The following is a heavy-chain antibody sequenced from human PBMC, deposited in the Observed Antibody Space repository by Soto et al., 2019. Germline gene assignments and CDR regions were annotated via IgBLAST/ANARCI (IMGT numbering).Heavy chain of an antibody. CDR1: GGTISGYY. D-gene: IGHD3-3*01. Sequence: PSETLSLTCSVSGGTISGYYWTWIRQPAGKGLEWIGRIYSSGNTKYNPSLQSRVTMSLDTSNNQFSPRLTSVTAADTAVYYCARGQRFSDWFDPWGQGTLVTV. CDR3: ARGQRFSDWFDP. CDR2: IYSSGNT. V-gene: IGHV4-4*07. J-gene: IGHJ5*02.